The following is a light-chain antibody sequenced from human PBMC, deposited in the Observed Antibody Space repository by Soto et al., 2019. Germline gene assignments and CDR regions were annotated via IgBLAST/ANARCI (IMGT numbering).Light chain of an antibody. CDR3: GTWDSSLSSYV. V-gene: IGLV1-51*01. J-gene: IGLJ1*01. CDR1: SSNIGNNY. CDR2: DNN. Sequence: QSVLTQPPSVSAAPGQKVTISCSGSSSNIGNNYVSWYQQLPGTAPKLLIYDNNKRPSGIPDRFSGSKSGTSATLGITGLQTGDEADYYCGTWDSSLSSYVFGTGTEVPGL.